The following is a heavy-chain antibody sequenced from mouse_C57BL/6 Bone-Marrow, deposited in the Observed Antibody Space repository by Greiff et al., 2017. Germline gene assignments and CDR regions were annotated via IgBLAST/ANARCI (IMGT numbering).Heavy chain of an antibody. CDR2: ISDGGSYT. J-gene: IGHJ1*03. CDR1: GFTFSSYA. CDR3: ARDRGKYWYFDV. V-gene: IGHV5-4*01. Sequence: EVQLVESGGGLVKPGGSLKLSCAASGFTFSSYAMSWVRQTPEKRLEWVATISDGGSYTYYPDNLKGRFTISRDNAKNNLYLQMSHLTSEDTAMYYCARDRGKYWYFDVWGTGTTVTVSS.